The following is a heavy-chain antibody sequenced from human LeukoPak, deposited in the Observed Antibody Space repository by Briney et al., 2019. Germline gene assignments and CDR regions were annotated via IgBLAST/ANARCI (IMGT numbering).Heavy chain of an antibody. CDR3: TAQGATSDY. Sequence: GGSLRLSCAASGFTFSNAWMSWVRQAPGKGLEWVGRIKSKTYGGTTDYAAPVKGRFSVSRDNSKNTLYLQMNSLKTEDTAVYYCTAQGATSDYWGQGTLVTVSS. V-gene: IGHV3-15*01. D-gene: IGHD5-24*01. CDR2: IKSKTYGGTT. J-gene: IGHJ4*02. CDR1: GFTFSNAW.